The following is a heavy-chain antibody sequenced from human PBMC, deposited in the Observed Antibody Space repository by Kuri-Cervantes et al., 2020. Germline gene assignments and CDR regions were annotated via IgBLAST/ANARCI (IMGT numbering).Heavy chain of an antibody. V-gene: IGHV1-2*02. Sequence: ASVKVSCKASGYTFTGYYMHWVRQAPGQGLEWMGWINPNSGGTNYAQKFQGRVTMTRDTSISTAYMELSRLRSDDTAVYYCAREYSGSYSRYYSMDVWGQGTTVTVSS. CDR2: INPNSGGT. CDR3: AREYSGSYSRYYSMDV. D-gene: IGHD1-26*01. CDR1: GYTFTGYY. J-gene: IGHJ6*02.